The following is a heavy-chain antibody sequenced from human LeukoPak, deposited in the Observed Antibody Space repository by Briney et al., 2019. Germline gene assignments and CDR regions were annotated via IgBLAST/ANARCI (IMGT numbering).Heavy chain of an antibody. CDR2: ISAYNGNT. V-gene: IGHV1-18*01. Sequence: ASVKVSCKASGYTFTSYGISWARQAPGQGLEWMGWISAYNGNTNYAQKLQGRVTMTTDTSTSTAYMELRSLRSDDTAVYYCARGGSQITIQPALGYWGQGTLVTVSS. CDR3: ARGGSQITIQPALGY. CDR1: GYTFTSYG. D-gene: IGHD5-18*01. J-gene: IGHJ4*02.